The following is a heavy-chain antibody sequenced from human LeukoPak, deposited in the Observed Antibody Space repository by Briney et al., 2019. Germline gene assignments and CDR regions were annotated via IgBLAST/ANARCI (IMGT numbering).Heavy chain of an antibody. CDR1: GYTFTDYY. J-gene: IGHJ4*02. CDR2: INPTSGGT. V-gene: IGHV1-2*06. D-gene: IGHD2-2*01. CDR3: ARSSTTYYYFDF. Sequence: ASVKVSCKASGYTFTDYYIHWVRQAPGQGLEWMGRINPTSGGTTSAQKFRGRVTMTRDTSINTAYMELSRLRSDDTAVFYRARSSTTYYYFDFWGQGALVTVSS.